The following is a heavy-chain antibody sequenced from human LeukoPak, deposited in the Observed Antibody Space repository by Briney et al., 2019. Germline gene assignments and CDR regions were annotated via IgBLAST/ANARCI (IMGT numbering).Heavy chain of an antibody. CDR2: IIPIFGTA. Sequence: RASVKVSCKASGGTFSSYAISWVRQAPGQGLEWMGGIIPIFGTANYAQKFQGRVTITADESTSTAYMELSSLRSEDTAVYYCARLLDGYNSDYWGQGTLVTVSS. CDR3: ARLLDGYNSDY. J-gene: IGHJ4*02. V-gene: IGHV1-69*13. D-gene: IGHD5-24*01. CDR1: GGTFSSYA.